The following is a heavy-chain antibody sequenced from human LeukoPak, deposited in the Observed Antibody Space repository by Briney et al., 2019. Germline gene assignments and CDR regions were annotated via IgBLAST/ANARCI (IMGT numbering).Heavy chain of an antibody. CDR2: ISSSSSYI. V-gene: IGHV3-21*01. CDR1: GFTFSSYS. CDR3: ARDSGMARGEVPFTPDY. Sequence: GGSLRLSCAASGFTFSSYSMNWVRQAPGKGLEWVSSISSSSSYIYYADSVKGRFTISRDNAKNSLYLQMNSLRAEDTAVYYCARDSGMARGEVPFTPDYWGQGTLVTVSS. D-gene: IGHD3-10*01. J-gene: IGHJ4*02.